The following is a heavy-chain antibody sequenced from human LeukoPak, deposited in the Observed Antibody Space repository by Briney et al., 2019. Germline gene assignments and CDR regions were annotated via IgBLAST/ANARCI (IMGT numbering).Heavy chain of an antibody. CDR2: IYYSGST. J-gene: IGHJ4*02. Sequence: KPSETLSLTCTVSGGSISSYYWSWIRQPPGKGLEWIGYIYYSGSTNYNPSLKSRVTISVDTSKNQFSLKLSSVTAADTAVYYCARVAQIAVAGTFGYWGQGTLVTVSS. CDR3: ARVAQIAVAGTFGY. V-gene: IGHV4-59*12. CDR1: GGSISSYY. D-gene: IGHD6-19*01.